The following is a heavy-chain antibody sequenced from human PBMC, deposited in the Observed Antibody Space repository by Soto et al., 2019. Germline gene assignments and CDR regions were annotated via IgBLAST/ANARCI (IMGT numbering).Heavy chain of an antibody. Sequence: PGGSLRLSCAASGFTFDDYAMHWVRQAPGKGLEWVSGISWNSGSIGYADSVKGRFTISRDNAKNSLYLQMNSLRAEDTALYYCAKDTYYDFWSGYYSSRLDPWGQGTLVTVSS. J-gene: IGHJ5*02. D-gene: IGHD3-3*01. CDR1: GFTFDDYA. CDR2: ISWNSGSI. CDR3: AKDTYYDFWSGYYSSRLDP. V-gene: IGHV3-9*01.